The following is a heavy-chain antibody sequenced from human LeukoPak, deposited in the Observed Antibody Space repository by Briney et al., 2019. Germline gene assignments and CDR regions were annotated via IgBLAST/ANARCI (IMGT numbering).Heavy chain of an antibody. Sequence: GESLKISCKASGYSLINYWIGWVRRMPGKGPEWMGIIYPGDSDTRYSPSFQGRVTISADTSINTAYLQWSSLEASDTAIYYCARQNAEVSYFDYWGQGTLVTVSS. D-gene: IGHD1-1*01. CDR2: IYPGDSDT. V-gene: IGHV5-51*01. CDR1: GYSLINYW. J-gene: IGHJ4*02. CDR3: ARQNAEVSYFDY.